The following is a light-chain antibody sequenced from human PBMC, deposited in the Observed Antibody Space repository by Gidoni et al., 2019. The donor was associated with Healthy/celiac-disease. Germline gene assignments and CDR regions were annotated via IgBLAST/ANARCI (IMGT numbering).Light chain of an antibody. CDR2: KAS. V-gene: IGKV1-5*03. J-gene: IGKJ1*01. Sequence: DIQIALSPSTLSASVGARVTITCTTSQSSSSWLGWYQQKPEKAPKLLIYKASSLESGVPSRFSGSGCGKEFTLTSSSLQADDVATYYCQQYNSYSWTFGQGTKVEIK. CDR1: QSSSSW. CDR3: QQYNSYSWT.